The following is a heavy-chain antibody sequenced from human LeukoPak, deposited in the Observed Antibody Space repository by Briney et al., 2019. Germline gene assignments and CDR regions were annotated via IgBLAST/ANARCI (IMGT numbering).Heavy chain of an antibody. D-gene: IGHD5-24*01. V-gene: IGHV4-4*02. Sequence: SETLSLTGAVSGGSISSSNWWSWVRQPPGKGLEWIGEIYHSGSTNYNPSLKSRVTISVDKSKNQFSLKLSSVTAADTAVSYCANQAGYNSHLGYWGQGTLVTVSS. CDR3: ANQAGYNSHLGY. J-gene: IGHJ4*02. CDR2: IYHSGST. CDR1: GGSISSSNW.